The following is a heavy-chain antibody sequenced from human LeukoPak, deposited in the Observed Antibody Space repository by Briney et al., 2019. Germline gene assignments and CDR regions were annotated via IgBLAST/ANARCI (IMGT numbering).Heavy chain of an antibody. CDR2: INHFGNT. CDR1: GGTFGGYY. CDR3: ARAGNVLVVTQKKKKPFDL. Sequence: SETLSLTCAVYGGTFGGYYWTWVRQPPGERPEWIGEINHFGNTNYNSSLKSRVTISADTSKHQFSLKLHSVTAADTAVYYCARAGNVLVVTQKKKKPFDLWGQGTLVSVSS. V-gene: IGHV4-34*08. J-gene: IGHJ4*02. D-gene: IGHD3-22*01.